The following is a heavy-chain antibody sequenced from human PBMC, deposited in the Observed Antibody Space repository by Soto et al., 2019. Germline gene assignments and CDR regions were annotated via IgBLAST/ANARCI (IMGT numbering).Heavy chain of an antibody. V-gene: IGHV3-48*02. CDR2: ISSSSSTI. D-gene: IGHD3-10*01. Sequence: EVQLVESGGGLVQPGGSLRLSCAASGFPFSSYSMNWVRQAPGKGLEWVSYISSSSSTIYYADSVKGRFTISRDNAKNSLYLQMNSLRDEDTAVYYCAGLDYGYFDYWGQGTLVTVSS. CDR1: GFPFSSYS. CDR3: AGLDYGYFDY. J-gene: IGHJ4*02.